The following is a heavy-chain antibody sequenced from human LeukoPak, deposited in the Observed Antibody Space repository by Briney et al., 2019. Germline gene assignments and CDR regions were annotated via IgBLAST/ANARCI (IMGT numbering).Heavy chain of an antibody. V-gene: IGHV4-4*02. CDR1: GGSISSSNW. D-gene: IGHD5-18*01. Sequence: PSGTLSLTCAVSGGSISSSNWWSWVRQPPGKGLEWIGEIYHSGSTNYNPSLKSRVTISVDKTKNQFSLKLSSVTAADTAVYYCARAGSGYSYGFDYWGQGTLVTVSS. CDR3: ARAGSGYSYGFDY. CDR2: IYHSGST. J-gene: IGHJ4*02.